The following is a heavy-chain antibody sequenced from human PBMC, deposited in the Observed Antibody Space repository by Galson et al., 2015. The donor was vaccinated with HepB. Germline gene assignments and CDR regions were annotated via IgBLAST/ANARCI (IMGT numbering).Heavy chain of an antibody. CDR1: GYTFTSYG. D-gene: IGHD6-13*01. V-gene: IGHV1-18*01. J-gene: IGHJ3*02. CDR3: ARNTAAAGPLDDAFDI. Sequence: SVKVSCKASGYTFTSYGISWVRQAPGQGLEWMGWISAYNGNTNYAQKLQGRVTMTTDTSTSTAYMELRSLRSDDTAVYYCARNTAAAGPLDDAFDIWGQGTMVTVSS. CDR2: ISAYNGNT.